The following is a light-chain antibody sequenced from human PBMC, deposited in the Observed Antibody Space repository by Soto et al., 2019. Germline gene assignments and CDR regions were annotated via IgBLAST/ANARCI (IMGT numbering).Light chain of an antibody. CDR3: QQYYSSSPLT. CDR2: WAS. J-gene: IGKJ4*01. CDR1: QGVLYSSNNKSY. Sequence: DIVMTQSPDSLAVSLGERATINCKSSQGVLYSSNNKSYLAWYQQKPGQPPNLLIYWASTRESGVPDRFSGSGSGTDFTLTVSSLQAEDVAVYYCQQYYSSSPLTFGGGTKVDIK. V-gene: IGKV4-1*01.